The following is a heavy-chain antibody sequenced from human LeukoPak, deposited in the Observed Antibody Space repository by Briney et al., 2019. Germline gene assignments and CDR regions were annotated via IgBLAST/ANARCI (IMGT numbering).Heavy chain of an antibody. CDR3: ARDKAGRRVGATTPFDY. J-gene: IGHJ4*02. Sequence: SETLSLTCSVSGGSISSSSHYWDWIRQPPGEGLEWIGSIYYSGSTYYNPSLKSRVTISVDTSKNQFSLKLSSVTAADTAVYYCARDKAGRRVGATTPFDYWGQGTLVTVSS. V-gene: IGHV4-39*07. CDR1: GGSISSSSHY. D-gene: IGHD1-26*01. CDR2: IYYSGST.